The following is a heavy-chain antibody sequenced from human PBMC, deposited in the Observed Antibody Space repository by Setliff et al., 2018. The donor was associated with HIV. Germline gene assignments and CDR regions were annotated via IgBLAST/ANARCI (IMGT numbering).Heavy chain of an antibody. D-gene: IGHD3-22*01. CDR3: AKELSWDSSGLDY. CDR2: IRYDGSNK. CDR1: GFTFSSYG. V-gene: IGHV3-30*02. J-gene: IGHJ4*02. Sequence: SGESLKISCAASGFTFSSYGMHWVRQAPGKGLEWVAFIRYDGSNKYYADSVKGRFTISRDNSKNTLYLQMNSLRAEDTAVYYCAKELSWDSSGLDYWGQGTLVTVSS.